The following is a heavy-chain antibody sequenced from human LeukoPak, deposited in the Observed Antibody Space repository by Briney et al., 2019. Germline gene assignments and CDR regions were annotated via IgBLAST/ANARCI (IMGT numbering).Heavy chain of an antibody. J-gene: IGHJ4*02. D-gene: IGHD3-10*01. V-gene: IGHV3-23*01. CDR2: ISGGSVTT. CDR1: GFTFSSYA. CDR3: AKDLAGELLWFGDHFDY. Sequence: PGGSLRLSCAASGFTFSSYAMSWVRQAPGKGLEWVSTISGGSVTTYYADSVKGQFTISRDNSKNTLYLQMNSLRAEDTAVYYCAKDLAGELLWFGDHFDYWGQGTLVTVSS.